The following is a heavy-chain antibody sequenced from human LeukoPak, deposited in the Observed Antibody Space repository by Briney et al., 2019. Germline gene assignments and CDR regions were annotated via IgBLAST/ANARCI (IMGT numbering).Heavy chain of an antibody. CDR3: ARDAPGNTALDY. D-gene: IGHD5-18*01. Sequence: PGGSLRLSCAASGFTFDDYGMTWVRQAPGKGLECVSGINWNGGSTGYADSVKGRFTISRDNAKNTLYLQMNSLRAEDTAVYYCARDAPGNTALDYWGQGTLVTVSS. CDR2: INWNGGST. CDR1: GFTFDDYG. J-gene: IGHJ4*02. V-gene: IGHV3-20*04.